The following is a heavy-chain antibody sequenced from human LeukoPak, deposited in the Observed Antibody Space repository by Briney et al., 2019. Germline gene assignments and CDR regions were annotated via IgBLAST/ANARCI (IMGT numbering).Heavy chain of an antibody. CDR1: GFTFSSYA. CDR3: AKDLWFGELLYSHFDY. CDR2: ISGSGGST. Sequence: PGGSLRLSCAASGFTFSSYAMSWVRQAPGKGLEWVSAISGSGGSTYYADSVKGRFTISRDNSKNTPYLQMNSLRAEDTAVYYCAKDLWFGELLYSHFDYWGQGTLVTVSS. V-gene: IGHV3-23*01. D-gene: IGHD3-10*01. J-gene: IGHJ4*02.